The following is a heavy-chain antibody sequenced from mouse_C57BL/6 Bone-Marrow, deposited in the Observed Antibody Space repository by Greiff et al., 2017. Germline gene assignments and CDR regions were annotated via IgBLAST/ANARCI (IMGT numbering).Heavy chain of an antibody. CDR3: ARYDDGSDAY. D-gene: IGHD1-1*01. J-gene: IGHJ3*01. V-gene: IGHV7-3*01. CDR2: IRNKANGYTT. CDR1: GFTFTDYY. Sequence: EVQGVESGGGLVQPGGSLSLSCAASGFTFTDYYMSWVRQPPGKALEWLGFIRNKANGYTTEYSASVKGRFTISRDNSQSILYLQMNALRAEDSATYYCARYDDGSDAYWGQEALVTDSA.